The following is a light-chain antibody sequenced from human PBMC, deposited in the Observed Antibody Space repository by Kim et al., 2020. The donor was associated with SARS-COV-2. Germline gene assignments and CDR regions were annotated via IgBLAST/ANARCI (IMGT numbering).Light chain of an antibody. Sequence: VSPGETATLSCKASQRISGNLAWYQQRPGQTPRLLIYGATSRATCVPVRFSGSQSGTEFNLTISSLQSEDFAVYYCQQYNNWPPVAFGQGTKLEI. J-gene: IGKJ2*01. V-gene: IGKV3-15*01. CDR1: QRISGN. CDR3: QQYNNWPPVA. CDR2: GAT.